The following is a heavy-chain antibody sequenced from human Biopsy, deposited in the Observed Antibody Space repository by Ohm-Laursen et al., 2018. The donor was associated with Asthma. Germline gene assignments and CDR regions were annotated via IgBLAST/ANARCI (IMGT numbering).Heavy chain of an antibody. CDR2: LIPVLGTP. V-gene: IGHV1-69*13. J-gene: IGHJ6*02. Sequence: VKISCKASGDSFSNHAISWVRQAPGQGLEWMGGLIPVLGTPDHAQMFEGRVTITADESTSTAYMELSSLSSEDTAVYYCARGYSGSDRIVYYYSGLEVWGQGTTVTVSS. CDR1: GDSFSNHA. D-gene: IGHD5-12*01. CDR3: ARGYSGSDRIVYYYSGLEV.